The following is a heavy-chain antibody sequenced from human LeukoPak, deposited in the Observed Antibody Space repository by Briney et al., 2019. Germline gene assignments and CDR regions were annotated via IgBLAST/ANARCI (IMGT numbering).Heavy chain of an antibody. Sequence: GGSLGLSCAASGFTFSSYAMGWVRQAPGKGLEWVSAISGSGGSTYYADSVKGRFTISRDNSKNTLYLQMNSLRAEDTAVYYCEYSGYAKAFDYWGQGTLVTVSS. CDR2: ISGSGGST. D-gene: IGHD5-12*01. V-gene: IGHV3-23*01. J-gene: IGHJ4*02. CDR3: EYSGYAKAFDY. CDR1: GFTFSSYA.